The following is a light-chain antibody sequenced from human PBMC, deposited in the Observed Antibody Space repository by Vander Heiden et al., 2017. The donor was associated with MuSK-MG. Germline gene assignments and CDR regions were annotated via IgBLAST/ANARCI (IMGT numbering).Light chain of an antibody. J-gene: IGKJ2*01. V-gene: IGKV1-9*01. CDR1: QGISSY. CDR2: AAS. Sequence: DIQLTQSPSFLSASVGDRVTITCRASQGISSYLAWYQQKPGKAPKLLIYAASTLQSGVPSRFSGSGYGKEFTLTISSRQPEDFASYYCQQRKSYPSYTFGQGTKLEIK. CDR3: QQRKSYPSYT.